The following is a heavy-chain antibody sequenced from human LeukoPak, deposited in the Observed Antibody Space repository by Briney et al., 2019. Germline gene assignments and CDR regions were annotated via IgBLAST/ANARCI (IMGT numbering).Heavy chain of an antibody. D-gene: IGHD6-13*01. V-gene: IGHV4-39*07. CDR3: ARVQAGSSWPLDY. J-gene: IGHJ4*02. CDR1: GGSISSSSYY. Sequence: PSETLSLTCTVSGGSISSSSYYWGWIRQPPGKGLEWIGSIHYSGSTNYNPSLKSRVTISVDTSKNQFSLKLSSVTAADTAVYYCARVQAGSSWPLDYWGQGTLVTVSS. CDR2: IHYSGST.